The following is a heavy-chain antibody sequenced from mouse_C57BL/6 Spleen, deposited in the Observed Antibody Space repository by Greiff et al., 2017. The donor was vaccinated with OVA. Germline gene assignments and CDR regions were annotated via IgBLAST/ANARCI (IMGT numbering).Heavy chain of an antibody. D-gene: IGHD2-2*01. V-gene: IGHV1-80*01. CDR1: GYAFSSYW. J-gene: IGHJ4*01. CDR2: IYPGDGDT. Sequence: QVQLQQSGAELVKPGASVKISCKASGYAFSSYWMNWVKQRPGKGLEWIGQIYPGDGDTNYNGKFKGKATLTADKSSSTAYMQLSGLTSEDSAVYFCARWLPSYAMDYWGQGTSVTVSS. CDR3: ARWLPSYAMDY.